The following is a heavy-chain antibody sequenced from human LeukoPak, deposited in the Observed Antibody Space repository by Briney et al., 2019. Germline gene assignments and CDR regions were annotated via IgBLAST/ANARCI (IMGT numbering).Heavy chain of an antibody. V-gene: IGHV3-21*01. CDR2: ISNSSSYI. J-gene: IGHJ4*02. CDR1: GFTFSSYS. D-gene: IGHD3-10*01. CDR3: ARGKGTMVRGVIIKGLDY. Sequence: PGGSLRLSCAASGFTFSSYSMNWVRQAPGKGLEWVSSISNSSSYIYYADSVKGRFTISRDNAKNSLYLQMNSLRAEDTAVYYCARGKGTMVRGVIIKGLDYWGQGTLVTVSS.